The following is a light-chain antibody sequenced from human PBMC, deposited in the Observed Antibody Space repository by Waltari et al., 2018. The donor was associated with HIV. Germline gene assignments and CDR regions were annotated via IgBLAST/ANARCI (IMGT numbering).Light chain of an antibody. CDR3: AAWDDSLNGPM. J-gene: IGLJ3*02. Sequence: QSVLTQPPSASGTPGQRVTISCSGSRSNIGSTDVNWYQQLPGTAPKLLIYSNNQRPSGVPDRFSGPKSGTSASLAISGLQSEDDADYYCAAWDDSLNGPMFGGGTKLTVL. V-gene: IGLV1-44*01. CDR2: SNN. CDR1: RSNIGSTD.